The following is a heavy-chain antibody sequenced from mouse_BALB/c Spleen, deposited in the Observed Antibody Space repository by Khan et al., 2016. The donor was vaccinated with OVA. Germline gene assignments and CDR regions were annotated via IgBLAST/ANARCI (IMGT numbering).Heavy chain of an antibody. CDR2: INPSTGYT. CDR3: VREGAYHRNDGWFAY. D-gene: IGHD2-14*01. CDR1: GYTFTSYT. Sequence: QVQLQQSGAELARPGASVKMSCKASGYTFTSYTIHWIKERPGQGLEWIGYINPSTGYTNYNQKFKDKATLTTDKSSTTAYLQLSSLTSDDSAVDDGVREGAYHRNDGWFAYWGQGTLVTVSA. V-gene: IGHV1-4*01. J-gene: IGHJ3*01.